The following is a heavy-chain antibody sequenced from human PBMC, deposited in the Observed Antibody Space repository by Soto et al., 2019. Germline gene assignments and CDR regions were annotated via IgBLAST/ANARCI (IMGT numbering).Heavy chain of an antibody. J-gene: IGHJ1*01. CDR1: GFSLSTSGVG. Sequence: QITLEESGPTLVRPTQTLTLTCTFSGFSLSTSGVGVGWIRQPPGKALEWLALIYWDDDKRYSPSLKSRLTITKDTSKNQEVPTMTNMDPVDTATYYCAHGGSARTGFEYFHHWGQGTLVTVSS. CDR3: AHGGSARTGFEYFHH. V-gene: IGHV2-5*02. CDR2: IYWDDDK. D-gene: IGHD6-6*01.